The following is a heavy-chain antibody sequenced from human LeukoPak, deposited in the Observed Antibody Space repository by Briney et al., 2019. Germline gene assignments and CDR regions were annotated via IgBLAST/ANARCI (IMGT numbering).Heavy chain of an antibody. CDR3: ARGVRKYSSSAGHFY. J-gene: IGHJ4*02. Sequence: PGGSLRLSCAASGFTFSSYAMTWVRQAPGKGLEWVSGISASGVSTHYEDSVKGRFTISRDNSKNTLYLQMNSLRAEDTAVYYCARGVRKYSSSAGHFYWGQGTLVTVSS. D-gene: IGHD6-6*01. CDR1: GFTFSSYA. CDR2: ISASGVST. V-gene: IGHV3-23*01.